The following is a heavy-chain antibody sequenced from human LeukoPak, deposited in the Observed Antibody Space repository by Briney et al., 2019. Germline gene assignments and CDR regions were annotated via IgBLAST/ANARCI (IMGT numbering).Heavy chain of an antibody. CDR3: AKSGGYGLIDY. Sequence: SETLSLTCTVSGASISGSGYYWGWIRQPPGKGLEWIGNIYDSGSTYYNASLQSRVTISIDTSKNQFSLRLSSVTAADTAMYYCAKSGGYGLIDYWEQGTLVTVSS. CDR2: IYDSGST. CDR1: GASISGSGYY. D-gene: IGHD1-26*01. J-gene: IGHJ4*02. V-gene: IGHV4-39*01.